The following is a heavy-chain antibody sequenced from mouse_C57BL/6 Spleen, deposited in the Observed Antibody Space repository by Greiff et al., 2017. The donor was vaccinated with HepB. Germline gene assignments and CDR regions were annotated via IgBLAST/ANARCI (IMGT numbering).Heavy chain of an antibody. J-gene: IGHJ1*03. V-gene: IGHV5-9-1*02. Sequence: VQLQQSGEGLVKPGGSLKLSCAASGFTFSSYAMSWVRQTPEKRLEWVAYISSGGDYIYYADTVKGRFTISRDNARNTLYLQMSSLKSEDTAMYYWTRRDYGSSYGYFDVWGTGTTVTVSS. D-gene: IGHD1-1*01. CDR2: ISSGGDYI. CDR3: TRRDYGSSYGYFDV. CDR1: GFTFSSYA.